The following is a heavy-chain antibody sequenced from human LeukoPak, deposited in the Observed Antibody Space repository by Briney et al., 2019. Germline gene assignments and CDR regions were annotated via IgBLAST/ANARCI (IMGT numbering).Heavy chain of an antibody. CDR3: AKNGGTTMNY. Sequence: RPGGSLRLSCAASGFTFSSYGMHWVRQAPGKGLEWVAFIRYDGSNKYYADSVKGRFTASRDNSKNTLYLQMNSLRAEDPAVYYCAKNGGTTMNYWGQGTLVTVSS. V-gene: IGHV3-30*02. D-gene: IGHD4-17*01. J-gene: IGHJ4*02. CDR2: IRYDGSNK. CDR1: GFTFSSYG.